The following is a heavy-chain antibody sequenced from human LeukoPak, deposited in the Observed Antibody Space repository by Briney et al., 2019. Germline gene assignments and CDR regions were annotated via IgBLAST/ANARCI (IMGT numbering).Heavy chain of an antibody. Sequence: KPSETLSLTCAVYGGSFSGYYWSWIRQPPGKGLAWIGEINHSGSTNYNPSLKSRVTISVDTSKNQFSLKLSSVTAADTAVYYCATFTDSSGWYYFDYWGQGTLVTVSS. V-gene: IGHV4-34*01. J-gene: IGHJ4*02. D-gene: IGHD6-19*01. CDR3: ATFTDSSGWYYFDY. CDR2: INHSGST. CDR1: GGSFSGYY.